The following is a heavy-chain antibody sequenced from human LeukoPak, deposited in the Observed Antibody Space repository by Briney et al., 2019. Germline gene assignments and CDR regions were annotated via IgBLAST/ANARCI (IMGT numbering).Heavy chain of an antibody. J-gene: IGHJ4*02. CDR3: ARVNYYDSSGYYYV. V-gene: IGHV1-2*02. CDR2: INPNSGGT. Sequence: WINPNSGGTNYAQKFQGRGTMTRDTSISTAYMELSRLRSDDTAVYYCARVNYYDSSGYYYVWGQGTLVTVSS. D-gene: IGHD3-22*01.